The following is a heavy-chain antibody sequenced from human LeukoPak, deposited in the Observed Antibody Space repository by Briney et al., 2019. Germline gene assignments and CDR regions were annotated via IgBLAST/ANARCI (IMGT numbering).Heavy chain of an antibody. Sequence: VASVKVSCKASGYTFTGYYLHWVRQAPGQGLEWMGCVNPNSGDTNYAQKFQGSVTMTRDTSISTVYMELSRLRSDDTAVYYCAKGYSSSWYVVFDYWGQGTLVTVSS. CDR1: GYTFTGYY. V-gene: IGHV1-2*02. CDR2: VNPNSGDT. J-gene: IGHJ4*02. CDR3: AKGYSSSWYVVFDY. D-gene: IGHD6-13*01.